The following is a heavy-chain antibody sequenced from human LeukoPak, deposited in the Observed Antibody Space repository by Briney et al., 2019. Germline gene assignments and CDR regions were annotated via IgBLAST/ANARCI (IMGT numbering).Heavy chain of an antibody. D-gene: IGHD6-13*01. Sequence: GGSLRLSCAASGFTFSSYAMSWVRQAPGKGLEWVSAISGSGGSTYYADPVKGRFTISRDNSKNTLYLQMNSLRAEDTAVYYCAKRRRQLGYFDYWGQGTLVTVSS. CDR3: AKRRRQLGYFDY. V-gene: IGHV3-23*01. J-gene: IGHJ4*02. CDR1: GFTFSSYA. CDR2: ISGSGGST.